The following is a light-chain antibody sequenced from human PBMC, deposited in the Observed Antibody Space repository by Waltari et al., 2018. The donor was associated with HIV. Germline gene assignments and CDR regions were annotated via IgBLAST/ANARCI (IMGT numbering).Light chain of an antibody. CDR1: KIGTKS. J-gene: IGLJ2*01. CDR3: QVWDNNSEPNVA. Sequence: YVLTQAPPLSVAPGKTARIPGGGTKIGTKSVYGYQQKPGQAPVLVVYDDSDRPSGIPERFSGSNSRNTATLTISGVEAGDEADYYCQVWDNNSEPNVAFGGGTKLTV. CDR2: DDS. V-gene: IGLV3-21*03.